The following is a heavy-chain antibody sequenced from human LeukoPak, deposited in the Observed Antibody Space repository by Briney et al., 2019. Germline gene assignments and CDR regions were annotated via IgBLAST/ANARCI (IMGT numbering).Heavy chain of an antibody. V-gene: IGHV3-43*01. CDR2: LTWNADRT. Sequence: GGPLRLSCAASGFTFDDYTMYWVRQPPGKGLEWVSLLTWNADRTYYADSVKGRFTISRDNSKNSLYLQMNSLKIEDTALYYCARDIAVAATGGAFDYWGQGTLVTVSS. J-gene: IGHJ4*02. D-gene: IGHD2-15*01. CDR1: GFTFDDYT. CDR3: ARDIAVAATGGAFDY.